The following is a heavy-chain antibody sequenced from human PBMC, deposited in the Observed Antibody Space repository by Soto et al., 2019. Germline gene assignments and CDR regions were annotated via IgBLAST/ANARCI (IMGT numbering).Heavy chain of an antibody. CDR3: AKLRIQLWLLGYYFDY. CDR2: ISGSGGST. J-gene: IGHJ4*02. Sequence: GGSLRLSCAASGFTFSSYAMSWVRQAPGKGLEWVSAISGSGGSTYYADSVKGRFTISRDNSENTLYLQMNSLRAEDTAVYYCAKLRIQLWLLGYYFDYWGQGTQVTVSS. CDR1: GFTFSSYA. D-gene: IGHD5-18*01. V-gene: IGHV3-23*01.